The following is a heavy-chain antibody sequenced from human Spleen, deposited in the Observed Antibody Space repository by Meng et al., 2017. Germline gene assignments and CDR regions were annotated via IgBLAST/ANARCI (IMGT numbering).Heavy chain of an antibody. CDR2: INHSGST. J-gene: IGHJ4*02. V-gene: IGHV4-34*02. CDR1: GGSLRIYY. D-gene: IGHD4-11*01. Sequence: QVQLKQWGHGLLKPSATLSLSCAVSGGSLRIYYWSWIRQPPGMGLEWIGEINHSGSTNYNPSLGGRATISVDTSQNNLSLKLSSVTAADSAVYYCARGPTTMAHDFDYWGQGTLVTVSS. CDR3: ARGPTTMAHDFDY.